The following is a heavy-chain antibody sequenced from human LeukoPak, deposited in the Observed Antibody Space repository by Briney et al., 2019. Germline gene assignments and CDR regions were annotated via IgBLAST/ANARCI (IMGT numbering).Heavy chain of an antibody. J-gene: IGHJ4*02. Sequence: GASVKVSCKASGYTFTGYYMHWVRQAPGQGLEWMGWISAYNGNTNYAQKLQGRVTMTTDTSTSTAYMELRSLRSDDTAVYYCARDLGYSSGWSPHDYRGQGTLVTVSS. CDR1: GYTFTGYY. CDR2: ISAYNGNT. D-gene: IGHD6-19*01. V-gene: IGHV1-18*04. CDR3: ARDLGYSSGWSPHDY.